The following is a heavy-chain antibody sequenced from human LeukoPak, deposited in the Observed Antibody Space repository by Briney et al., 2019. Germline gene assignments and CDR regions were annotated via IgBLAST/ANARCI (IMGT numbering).Heavy chain of an antibody. CDR2: ISYDGSNK. Sequence: PGRSLRLSCAASGFTFSSYAMRWVRQAPGKGLEWVAVISYDGSNKYYADSVKGRFTISRDNSKNTLYLQMNSLRAEDTAVYYCARDPPGRITIFGVVNWFDPWGQGTLVTVSS. CDR1: GFTFSSYA. J-gene: IGHJ5*02. V-gene: IGHV3-30-3*01. D-gene: IGHD3-3*01. CDR3: ARDPPGRITIFGVVNWFDP.